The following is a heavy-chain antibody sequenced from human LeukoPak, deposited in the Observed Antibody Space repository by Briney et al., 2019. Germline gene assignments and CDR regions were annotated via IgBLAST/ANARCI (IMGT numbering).Heavy chain of an antibody. D-gene: IGHD3-9*01. CDR1: GDSISSTNYY. Sequence: SETLSLTCTVSGDSISSTNYYWGWIRQPPGKGLEWIGSIYYSGSTYYNPSLESRVTISVDTSKNQFSLKLSSVTAADTAVYYCARQYIDILTGYYRGELYWFFDLWGRGTLVTVSS. J-gene: IGHJ2*01. CDR3: ARQYIDILTGYYRGELYWFFDL. V-gene: IGHV4-39*01. CDR2: IYYSGST.